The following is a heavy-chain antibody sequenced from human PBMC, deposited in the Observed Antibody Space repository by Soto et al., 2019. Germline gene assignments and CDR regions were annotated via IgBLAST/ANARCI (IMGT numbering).Heavy chain of an antibody. CDR3: ASTVVVPSLVSYYFDY. V-gene: IGHV4-59*12. CDR1: GDSISPYY. Sequence: PSETLSLTCIVSGDSISPYYWTWIRQPPGKGLEWIGHIYYSGSPNYNPSLKSRVTISVDKSKNQFSLKLSSVTAADTAVYYCASTVVVPSLVSYYFDYWGQGTLVTVSS. CDR2: IYYSGSP. D-gene: IGHD3-22*01. J-gene: IGHJ4*02.